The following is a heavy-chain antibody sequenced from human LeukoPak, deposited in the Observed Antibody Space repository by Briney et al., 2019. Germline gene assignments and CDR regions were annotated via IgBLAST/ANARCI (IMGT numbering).Heavy chain of an antibody. J-gene: IGHJ4*02. D-gene: IGHD1-1*01. Sequence: SETLSLTCTVSGGSISSYYWSCIRQPPGKGLEWIGYIYYSGTTNYNPSLKSRVTISVDTSKNQFSLKLSSVTAADTAVYYCVRGTTLDYWGQGALVTVSS. CDR1: GGSISSYY. CDR3: VRGTTLDY. CDR2: IYYSGTT. V-gene: IGHV4-59*08.